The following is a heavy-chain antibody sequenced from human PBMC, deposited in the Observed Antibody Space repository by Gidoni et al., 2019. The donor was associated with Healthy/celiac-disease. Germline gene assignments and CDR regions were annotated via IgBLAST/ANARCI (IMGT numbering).Heavy chain of an antibody. J-gene: IGHJ4*02. V-gene: IGHV3-30-3*01. CDR2: ISYDGSNK. D-gene: IGHD6-19*01. CDR3: ARDSAEVAEFGYFDY. Sequence: QVQLVESGGGVVQPGRSLRLSCAASGSTCSSYAMHWVRQAPGQGLEWVAVISYDGSNKYYADSVKGRFTISRDNSKNTLYLQMNSLRAEDTAVYYCARDSAEVAEFGYFDYWGQGTLVTVSS. CDR1: GSTCSSYA.